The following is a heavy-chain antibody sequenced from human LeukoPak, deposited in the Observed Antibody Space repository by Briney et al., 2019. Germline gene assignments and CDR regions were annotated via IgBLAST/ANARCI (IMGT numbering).Heavy chain of an antibody. D-gene: IGHD3-9*01. CDR3: AKDFYDILTGFNY. V-gene: IGHV3-9*01. J-gene: IGHJ4*02. CDR1: GFTFDDYA. CDR2: ISWNSGSI. Sequence: SGRSLRLSCAASGFTFDDYAMHWVRQAPGKGLEWVSGISWNSGSIGYADSVKGRFTLSRDNAKNSLYLQMNSLRAEDTALYYCAKDFYDILTGFNYWGQGTLVTVSS.